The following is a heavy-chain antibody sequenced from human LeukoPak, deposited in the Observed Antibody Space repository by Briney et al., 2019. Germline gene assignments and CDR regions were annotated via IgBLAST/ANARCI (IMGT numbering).Heavy chain of an antibody. CDR1: GLTFSSYA. J-gene: IGHJ4*02. Sequence: GRSLRLSCAASGLTFSSYAMHWVRQAPGKGLEWVAVISYDGSNKYYADSVKGRFTISRDNSKNTLYLQMNSLRAEDTAVYYCARDPRYFGVVIGIDYWGQGTLVTVSS. CDR2: ISYDGSNK. CDR3: ARDPRYFGVVIGIDY. D-gene: IGHD3-3*01. V-gene: IGHV3-30-3*01.